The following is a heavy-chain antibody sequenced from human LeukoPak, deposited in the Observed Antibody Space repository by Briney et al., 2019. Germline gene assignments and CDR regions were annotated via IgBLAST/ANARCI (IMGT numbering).Heavy chain of an antibody. CDR1: GGSFSGYY. D-gene: IGHD3-10*01. J-gene: IGHJ4*02. V-gene: IGHV4-34*01. CDR2: INHSGST. Sequence: SETLSLTCAVYGGSFSGYYWSWIRQPPGKRLEWIGEINHSGSTNYNPSLKSRVTISVDTSKNQFSLKLSSVTAADTAVYYCAGGRMVRGPYYDYWGQGTLVTVSS. CDR3: AGGRMVRGPYYDY.